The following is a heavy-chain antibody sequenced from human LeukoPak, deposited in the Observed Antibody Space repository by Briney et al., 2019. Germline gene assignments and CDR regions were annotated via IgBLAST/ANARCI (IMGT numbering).Heavy chain of an antibody. CDR2: INSDGSST. CDR3: ARGGIAAAGPVDY. CDR1: GFKFDDYG. J-gene: IGHJ4*02. D-gene: IGHD6-13*01. V-gene: IGHV3-74*01. Sequence: PGGSLRLSCTASGFKFDDYGMTWVRQAPGKGLVWVSRINSDGSSTSYADSVKGRFTISRDNAKNTLYLQMNSLRAEDTAVYYCARGGIAAAGPVDYWGQGTLVTVSS.